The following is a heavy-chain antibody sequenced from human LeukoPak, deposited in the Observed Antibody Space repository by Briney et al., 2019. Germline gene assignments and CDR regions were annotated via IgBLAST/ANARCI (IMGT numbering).Heavy chain of an antibody. V-gene: IGHV5-51*01. Sequence: GESLKISCKGSGYRFTSYWIGWVRQMPGKGLEWMGIIYPGDSDTRYSPSFQGQVTISADKSISTAYLQWSSLKASDTAMYYCARSATDYDSSGYYSYWGQGTLVTVSS. CDR2: IYPGDSDT. J-gene: IGHJ4*02. D-gene: IGHD3-22*01. CDR1: GYRFTSYW. CDR3: ARSATDYDSSGYYSY.